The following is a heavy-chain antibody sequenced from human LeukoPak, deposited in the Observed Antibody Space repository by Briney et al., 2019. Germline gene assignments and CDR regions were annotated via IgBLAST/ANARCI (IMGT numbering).Heavy chain of an antibody. V-gene: IGHV3-21*04. D-gene: IGHD2-15*01. CDR1: GFTFSSYT. CDR3: AKDRWIVVVVAAPGAFDI. J-gene: IGHJ3*02. Sequence: GGSLRLSCAASGFTFSSYTMNWVRQAPGKGLEWVSSISSGSRSIFYADSVKGRFTISRDNTQNSLYLQLNSLRAEDTAVYYCAKDRWIVVVVAAPGAFDIWGQGTMVTVSS. CDR2: ISSGSRSI.